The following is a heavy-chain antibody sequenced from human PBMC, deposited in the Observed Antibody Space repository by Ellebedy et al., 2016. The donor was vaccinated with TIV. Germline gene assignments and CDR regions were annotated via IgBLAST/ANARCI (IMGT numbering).Heavy chain of an antibody. D-gene: IGHD4/OR15-4a*01. V-gene: IGHV3-48*02. CDR2: ISSSSSTI. CDR1: GFTFRNYG. CDR3: ARKTAGAPLDY. J-gene: IGHJ4*02. Sequence: GASLKISCAASGFTFRNYGLNWVRQAPGKGLQWVSYISSSSSTIYYADSVKGRFTISRDNAKNSLYLQMNSVRDEDTAVYYCARKTAGAPLDYWGQGNLVTVSS.